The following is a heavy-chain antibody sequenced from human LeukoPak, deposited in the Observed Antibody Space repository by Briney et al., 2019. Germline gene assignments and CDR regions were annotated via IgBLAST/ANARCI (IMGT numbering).Heavy chain of an antibody. CDR3: AKDGFTDYGDYGSHTDY. Sequence: GGSLRLSCAASGFSFSSYAMSWVRQAPGKGLEWVSTISHSAYTTYYADSVKGRFTISRDNSKNTLYLQMNSLTVEDTAIYYCAKDGFTDYGDYGSHTDYWGQGTLVTVSS. CDR2: ISHSAYTT. J-gene: IGHJ4*02. V-gene: IGHV3-23*01. D-gene: IGHD4-17*01. CDR1: GFSFSSYA.